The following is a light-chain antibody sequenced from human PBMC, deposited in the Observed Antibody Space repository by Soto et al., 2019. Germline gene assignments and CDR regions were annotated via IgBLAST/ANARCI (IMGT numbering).Light chain of an antibody. CDR3: MKALQTRFT. CDR2: LGS. Sequence: DIVMTQSPLSLPVTPGEPASISCRSSQSLLHSNGYNYLDWYLQKPGQSPQLLIYLGSNRASGVPDRFSGSGSGTDFRLKISKVEDEDLRVYYCMKALQTRFTFGPGNKVDIK. J-gene: IGKJ3*01. CDR1: QSLLHSNGYNY. V-gene: IGKV2-28*01.